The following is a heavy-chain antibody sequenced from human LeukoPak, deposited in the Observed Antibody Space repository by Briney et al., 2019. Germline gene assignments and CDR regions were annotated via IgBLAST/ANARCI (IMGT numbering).Heavy chain of an antibody. CDR2: ISSSSYT. J-gene: IGHJ4*02. V-gene: IGHV3-11*06. CDR3: ARGILSSGWYDY. Sequence: GGSLRLSCAASGFTFSDYYMSWIRQAPGKGLEWVSYISSSSYTNYADSVKGRFSISRDNAKNSLYLQMSSLRVEDTAVYYCARGILSSGWYDYWGQGTLVTVSS. CDR1: GFTFSDYY. D-gene: IGHD6-19*01.